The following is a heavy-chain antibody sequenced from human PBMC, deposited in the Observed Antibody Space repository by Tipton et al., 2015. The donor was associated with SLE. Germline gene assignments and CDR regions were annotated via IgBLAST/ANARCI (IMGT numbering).Heavy chain of an antibody. V-gene: IGHV4-38-2*01. CDR2: IYPSGST. Sequence: TLSLTCAVSGYSISSGYYWGWIRQPPGKGLEWIGSIYPSGSTYYNPSLKSRVTISVDTSKNQFSLKLSSVTAADTAVYYCARHEYSSSLGDLWGRGTLVTVSS. D-gene: IGHD6-6*01. CDR3: ARHEYSSSLGDL. CDR1: GYSISSGYY. J-gene: IGHJ2*01.